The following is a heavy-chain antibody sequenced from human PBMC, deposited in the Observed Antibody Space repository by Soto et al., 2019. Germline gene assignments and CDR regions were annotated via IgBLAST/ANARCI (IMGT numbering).Heavy chain of an antibody. Sequence: QVQLQESGPGLVKPSGTLSLTCAVSGGSISSSNWWSWVRQPPGRGLEGFGEIYNSGSTNYNPSLKSRVTISVDKSKNQFSLKLNSLTAADTAVYYCARCIAAAGPIDYWGQGTLVTVSS. D-gene: IGHD6-13*01. CDR2: IYNSGST. J-gene: IGHJ4*02. CDR3: ARCIAAAGPIDY. CDR1: GGSISSSNW. V-gene: IGHV4-4*02.